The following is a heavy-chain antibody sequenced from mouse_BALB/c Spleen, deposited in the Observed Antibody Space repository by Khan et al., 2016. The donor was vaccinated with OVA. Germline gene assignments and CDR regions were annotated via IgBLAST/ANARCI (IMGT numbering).Heavy chain of an antibody. D-gene: IGHD2-12*01. CDR3: ARVDDFFAY. Sequence: VQLQQSGPDLVKPGASVKMSCKASGYSFTGYYMNWVKQSHGKSLECIGSVNPNTGNTNYNQKFRGKAILIVDTSSSTAYMELRSLTSEDSAVYYGARVDDFFAYWGQGTLVTVSA. CDR1: GYSFTGYY. V-gene: IGHV1-26*01. CDR2: VNPNTGNT. J-gene: IGHJ3*01.